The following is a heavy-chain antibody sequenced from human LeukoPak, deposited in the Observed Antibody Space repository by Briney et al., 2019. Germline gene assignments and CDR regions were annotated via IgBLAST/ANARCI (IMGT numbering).Heavy chain of an antibody. CDR1: GFTVSSNY. Sequence: GGSLRLSCAASGFTVSSNYMSWVRQAPGKGLELVSVIYSGGDTYYADSVKGRFTISREHSKNTLYLQMNTLGAEDTAVYYCARASGYSGYDPLDHWGQGPLVTVSS. CDR2: IYSGGDT. D-gene: IGHD5-12*01. J-gene: IGHJ4*02. CDR3: ARASGYSGYDPLDH. V-gene: IGHV3-53*01.